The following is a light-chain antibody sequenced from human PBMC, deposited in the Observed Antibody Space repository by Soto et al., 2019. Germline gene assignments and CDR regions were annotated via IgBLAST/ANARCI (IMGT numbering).Light chain of an antibody. Sequence: DIQMTQSSSSLSASVGDRVTITCQASQDISNYLNWYQQKPGKAPKLLIYDASNLETGVPSRFSGSGSGTDFTFAISSLQPEDIATYYCQQYDNLPLTFGVGTKVEIK. V-gene: IGKV1-33*01. CDR2: DAS. CDR3: QQYDNLPLT. J-gene: IGKJ4*01. CDR1: QDISNY.